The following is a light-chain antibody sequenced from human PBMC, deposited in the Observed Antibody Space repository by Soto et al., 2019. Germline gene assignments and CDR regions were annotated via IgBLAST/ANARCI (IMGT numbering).Light chain of an antibody. CDR3: SSYAGRNNFV. Sequence: ALTQPPSASGSPGQSVTISCTGTSSDVGGYNYVSWYQQHPGKAPKLMIYEVTKRPSGVPDRFSGSKSGNTASLSVSGLQAEDEADYYCSSYAGRNNFVFGTGTKVTVL. CDR1: SSDVGGYNY. V-gene: IGLV2-8*01. J-gene: IGLJ1*01. CDR2: EVT.